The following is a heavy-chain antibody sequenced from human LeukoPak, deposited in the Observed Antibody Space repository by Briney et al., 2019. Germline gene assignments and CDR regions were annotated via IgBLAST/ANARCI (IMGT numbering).Heavy chain of an antibody. D-gene: IGHD4-17*01. Sequence: SETLSLTCTVSGGSISSFYWSWIRQPPGKGLEWIGYIYYSGSTNYNPSLKSRVTISVDTCKNQFSLKLSSVTAADTAVYFCARGAYCDQTNFDYWGQGTLVTVSS. V-gene: IGHV4-59*01. CDR3: ARGAYCDQTNFDY. CDR1: GGSISSFY. J-gene: IGHJ4*02. CDR2: IYYSGST.